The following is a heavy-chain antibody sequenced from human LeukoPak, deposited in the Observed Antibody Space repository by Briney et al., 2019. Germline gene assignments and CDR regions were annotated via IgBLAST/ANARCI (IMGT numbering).Heavy chain of an antibody. Sequence: GGSLRLSCAASGFTVGSNFMSWVRQAPGKGLEWVSVIYSDGTTYYADSVKGRFTISRDNSKNTLFLQMNSLRAEDTAVYYCTSLDNSSWYGDWGQGTLVTVSS. D-gene: IGHD6-13*01. V-gene: IGHV3-53*01. CDR3: TSLDNSSWYGD. CDR2: IYSDGTT. CDR1: GFTVGSNF. J-gene: IGHJ4*02.